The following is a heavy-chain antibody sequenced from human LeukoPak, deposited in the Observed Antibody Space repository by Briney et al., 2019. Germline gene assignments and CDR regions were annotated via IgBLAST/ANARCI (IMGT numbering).Heavy chain of an antibody. CDR1: GYRFTSYW. V-gene: IGHV5-51*01. D-gene: IGHD3-22*01. CDR2: IYPGDSDT. J-gene: IGHJ3*02. CDR3: ARQWYYYDSSGYLMGAFDI. Sequence: GESLKISCKGSGYRFTSYWIAWVRQIPGKGLEWMGIIYPGDSDTRYSPSFQGQVTISADKSISTAYLQWSSLKASDTAMYYCARQWYYYDSSGYLMGAFDIWGQGTMVTVSS.